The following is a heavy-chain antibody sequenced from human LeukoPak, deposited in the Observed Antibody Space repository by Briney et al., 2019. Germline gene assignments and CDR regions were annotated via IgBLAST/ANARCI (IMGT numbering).Heavy chain of an antibody. Sequence: GGSLRLSCAASGFTFSSYWMSWVRQAPGKGLEWVANIKQDGSEKYYVDSVKGRFTISRDNAKNSLYLRMNSLRAEDTAVYYCARARGHTYYYDSSGPFDYWGQGTLVTVSS. V-gene: IGHV3-7*05. CDR1: GFTFSSYW. CDR2: IKQDGSEK. CDR3: ARARGHTYYYDSSGPFDY. J-gene: IGHJ4*02. D-gene: IGHD3-22*01.